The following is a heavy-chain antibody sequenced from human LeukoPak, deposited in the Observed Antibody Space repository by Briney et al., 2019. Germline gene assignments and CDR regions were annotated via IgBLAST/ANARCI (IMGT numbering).Heavy chain of an antibody. CDR1: GFTFSSYA. Sequence: GGSLRLSCAASGFTFSSYAMSWVRQAPGKGLEWVSAISGSGGSTYYADSVKGRFTISRDNSKNTLYLQMNRLRAEDTAVYYCAKGGYYYDSSGYYTRKPFDYWGQGTLVTVSS. J-gene: IGHJ4*02. CDR2: ISGSGGST. D-gene: IGHD3-22*01. V-gene: IGHV3-23*01. CDR3: AKGGYYYDSSGYYTRKPFDY.